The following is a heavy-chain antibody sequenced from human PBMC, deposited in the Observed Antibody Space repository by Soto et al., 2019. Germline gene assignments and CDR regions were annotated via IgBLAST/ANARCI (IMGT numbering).Heavy chain of an antibody. CDR1: GYTFTAYS. V-gene: IGHV1-2*02. CDR3: ASVSVAGRGYYFDY. CDR2: INPNSGGT. D-gene: IGHD6-19*01. Sequence: QVQLVQSGAEVKKPGASVKVSCKASGYTFTAYSLHWVRQAPGQGLEWMGWINPNSGGTNYEQKFPGRVTMTRDTSISTAYMDLSRLRSDDTAIYYCASVSVAGRGYYFDYWGQGTLVTVSS. J-gene: IGHJ4*02.